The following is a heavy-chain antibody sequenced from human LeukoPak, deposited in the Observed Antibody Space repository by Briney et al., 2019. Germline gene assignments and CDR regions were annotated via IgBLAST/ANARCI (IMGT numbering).Heavy chain of an antibody. J-gene: IGHJ3*02. CDR3: ARGDDSSGLDAFDI. D-gene: IGHD3-22*01. CDR2: IYYSGST. V-gene: IGHV4-39*07. Sequence: SETLSLTCTVSGGSISSSSYYWGWIRQPPGKGLEWIGSIYYSGSTYYNPPLKSRVTISVDTSKHQFSLKLSSVTAADTAVYYCARGDDSSGLDAFDIWGQGTMVTVSS. CDR1: GGSISSSSYY.